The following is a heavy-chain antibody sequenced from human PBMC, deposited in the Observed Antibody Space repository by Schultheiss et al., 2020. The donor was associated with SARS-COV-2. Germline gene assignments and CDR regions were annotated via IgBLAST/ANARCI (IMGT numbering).Heavy chain of an antibody. D-gene: IGHD3-10*01. J-gene: IGHJ5*02. CDR1: GFTFSSYS. V-gene: IGHV3-48*04. Sequence: GGSLRLSCAASGFTFSSYSMNWVRQAPGKGLEWVSYISSSGSTIYYADSVKGRFTISRDNAKNSLYLQMNSLRAEDTAVYYCAKYYGSGDELRFDPWGQGTLVTVSS. CDR3: AKYYGSGDELRFDP. CDR2: ISSSGSTI.